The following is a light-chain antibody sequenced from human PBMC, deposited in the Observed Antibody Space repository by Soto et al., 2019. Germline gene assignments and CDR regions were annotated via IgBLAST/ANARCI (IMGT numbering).Light chain of an antibody. CDR2: EVS. Sequence: DVVMTQTPLSLSVAPGQPPSFSCKFSQSLLHITGETFLFWYLQKPGQSPQLLIYEVSTRVSGVPDRFSGSGSGTDFTLXISRVETDDVGIYYCMQSTQLPPTFGQGTRL. CDR1: QSLLHITGETF. J-gene: IGKJ5*01. V-gene: IGKV2D-29*02. CDR3: MQSTQLPPT.